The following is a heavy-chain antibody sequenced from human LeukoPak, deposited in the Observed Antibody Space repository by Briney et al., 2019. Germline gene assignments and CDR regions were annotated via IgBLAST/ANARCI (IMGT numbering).Heavy chain of an antibody. Sequence: GGSLRLSCAASGFTFSSYTMNWVRQAPGKGLEWVSSITSTSSYIYYADSVKGRFTISRDNAKSSLYLQMNSLRAEGTAVYFCASTPAGWFDPWGQGTLVTVSS. J-gene: IGHJ5*02. CDR3: ASTPAGWFDP. V-gene: IGHV3-21*01. CDR2: ITSTSSYI. D-gene: IGHD2-15*01. CDR1: GFTFSSYT.